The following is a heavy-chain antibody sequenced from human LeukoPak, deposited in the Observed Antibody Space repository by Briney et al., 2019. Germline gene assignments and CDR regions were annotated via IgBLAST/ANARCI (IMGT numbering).Heavy chain of an antibody. Sequence: SETLSLTCAVYGASFTEYYWSWIRQPPGKGLEWIGEIDHTGSTNYNPSLKSRVTISVDTSKNQFSLKLSSVTAADTAVYYCARRPNRYTGYYYYMDVWGKGTTVTVS. CDR3: ARRPNRYTGYYYYMDV. V-gene: IGHV4-34*01. CDR2: IDHTGST. J-gene: IGHJ6*03. D-gene: IGHD1-14*01. CDR1: GASFTEYY.